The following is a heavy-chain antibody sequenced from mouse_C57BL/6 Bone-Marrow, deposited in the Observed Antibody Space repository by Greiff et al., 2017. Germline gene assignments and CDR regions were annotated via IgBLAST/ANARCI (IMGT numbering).Heavy chain of an antibody. J-gene: IGHJ1*03. D-gene: IGHD1-1*01. CDR3: ARWHYCSCYRWYFDV. Sequence: LVESGAELARPGASVKLSCKASGYTFTSYGISWVKQRTGQGLEWIGEIYPRSGNTYYNEKFKGKATLTADKSSSTAYMERRSLTAEDSAVYFCARWHYCSCYRWYFDVWGTGTTVTVSS. V-gene: IGHV1-81*01. CDR2: IYPRSGNT. CDR1: GYTFTSYG.